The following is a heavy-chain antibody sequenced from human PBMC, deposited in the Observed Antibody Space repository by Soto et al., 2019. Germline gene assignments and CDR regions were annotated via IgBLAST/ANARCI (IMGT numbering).Heavy chain of an antibody. CDR2: TYYRSRWYN. J-gene: IGHJ6*02. CDR3: TKQKGDSRTYNGMDV. D-gene: IGHD2-21*02. CDR1: GDSVSSNSAA. Sequence: SQTLSLTCVISGDSVSSNSAAWNWIRQSPSRGLEWLGRTYYRSRWYNDYAVSVRSRITVNADTSKNQFSLHLNSVTPEDTAVYYCTKQKGDSRTYNGMDVWGQGTTVTFSS. V-gene: IGHV6-1*01.